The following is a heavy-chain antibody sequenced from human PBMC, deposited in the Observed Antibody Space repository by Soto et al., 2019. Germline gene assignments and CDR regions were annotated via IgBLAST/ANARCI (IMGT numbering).Heavy chain of an antibody. D-gene: IGHD3-10*01. V-gene: IGHV5-51*01. Sequence: PGESLKISCKGSGYSFTSYWIGWVRQMPGKGLEWMGIIYPGDSDTRYSPSFQGQVTISADKSISTAYLQWSSLKASDTAMYYCAREAYYYGSGSYYKGGYYGMDVWGQGTTVTVS. CDR2: IYPGDSDT. CDR3: AREAYYYGSGSYYKGGYYGMDV. CDR1: GYSFTSYW. J-gene: IGHJ6*02.